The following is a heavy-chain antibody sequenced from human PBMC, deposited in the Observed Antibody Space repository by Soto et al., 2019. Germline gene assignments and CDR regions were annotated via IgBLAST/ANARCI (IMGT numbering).Heavy chain of an antibody. J-gene: IGHJ6*02. CDR2: ISTYTGNT. Sequence: QVHLVKSGAEVKKPGASVKVSCKASGYNFTNYDINWVRQAPVQGLEWMGWISTYTGNTNYAQKLQGRVTMTTDTSTSTAYMELRSLRSDDTAVYYCARGYYYGSGRPTPGGMDVWGQGTTVTVSS. V-gene: IGHV1-18*01. CDR3: ARGYYYGSGRPTPGGMDV. D-gene: IGHD3-10*01. CDR1: GYNFTNYD.